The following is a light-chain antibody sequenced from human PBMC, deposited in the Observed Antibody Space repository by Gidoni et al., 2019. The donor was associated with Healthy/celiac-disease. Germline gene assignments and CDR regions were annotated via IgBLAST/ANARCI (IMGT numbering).Light chain of an antibody. V-gene: IGLV2-14*01. CDR1: SSDVGGYNY. J-gene: IGLJ1*01. Sequence: QSALTQPASVSGSPGQSITISCTGTSSDVGGYNYVSWYQQHPGNAPKLMIYDVSNRPSGVSNRFSGSKSGNTASLTISGLQAEDEADYYCSSYTSSSTLPLYVFGTGTKVTVL. CDR3: SSYTSSSTLPLYV. CDR2: DVS.